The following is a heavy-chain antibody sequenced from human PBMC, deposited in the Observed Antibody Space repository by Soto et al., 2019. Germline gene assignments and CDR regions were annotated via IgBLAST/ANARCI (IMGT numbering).Heavy chain of an antibody. D-gene: IGHD3-3*01. J-gene: IGHJ6*03. CDR1: GFTFSSYA. CDR3: AKGGYDFWRGHYYYYYMDV. V-gene: IGHV3-23*01. Sequence: GGSLRLSCAATGFTFSSYAMGWVRQAPGKGLEWVSAISGSGGSTYYADSVKGRFTISRDNSKNTLYLQMNSLRAEDTAVYYCAKGGYDFWRGHYYYYYMDVWGKGTTVTVSS. CDR2: ISGSGGST.